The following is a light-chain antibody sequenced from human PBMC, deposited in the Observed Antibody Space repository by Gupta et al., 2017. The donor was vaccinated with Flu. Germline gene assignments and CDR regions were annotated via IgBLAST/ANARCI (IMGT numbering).Light chain of an antibody. CDR2: GAC. CDR3: QHYGSSPRE. CDR1: VISIY. Sequence: VISIYLAWYQQKHGQAPRLLIYGACSRATGIPDRFSGTVSGTDFTLTISRLSPEDFAVYYCQHYGSSPREFGLGTTVAIK. J-gene: IGKJ1*01. V-gene: IGKV3-20*01.